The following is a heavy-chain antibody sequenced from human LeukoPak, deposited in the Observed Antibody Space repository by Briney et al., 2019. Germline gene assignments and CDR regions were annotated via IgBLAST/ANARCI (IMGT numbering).Heavy chain of an antibody. J-gene: IGHJ5*02. Sequence: SETLSLTCTVSGGSISSYYWSWIRQPPGKGLEWIAYISDIGSINYNPSLKSRVTISVDTSKNQFSLKLSSVTAADTAVYYCARGLYYDFWSGRPFDPWGQGTLVTVSS. CDR2: ISDIGSI. CDR1: GGSISSYY. CDR3: ARGLYYDFWSGRPFDP. D-gene: IGHD3-3*01. V-gene: IGHV4-59*12.